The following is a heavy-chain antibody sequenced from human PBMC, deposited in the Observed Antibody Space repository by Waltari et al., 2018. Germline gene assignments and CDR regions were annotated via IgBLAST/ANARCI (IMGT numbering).Heavy chain of an antibody. J-gene: IGHJ2*01. CDR2: IYYSGST. CDR1: GGSISSYY. CDR3: ARQKGGLGSWYFDL. Sequence: QVQLQESGPGLVKPSETLSLTCTVSGGSISSYYWRWIRQPPGKGLEWIGYIYYSGSTNYNPSLKSRVTISVDTSKNQFSLKLSSVTAADTAVYYCARQKGGLGSWYFDLWGRGTLVTVSS. D-gene: IGHD7-27*01. V-gene: IGHV4-59*01.